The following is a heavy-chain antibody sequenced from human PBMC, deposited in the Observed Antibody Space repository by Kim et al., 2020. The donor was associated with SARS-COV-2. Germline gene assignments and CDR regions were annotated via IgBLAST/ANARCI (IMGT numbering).Heavy chain of an antibody. V-gene: IGHV4-34*01. CDR1: GGSFSGYY. CDR3: ARASPNKDCSGGSCYSDFDY. CDR2: INHSGST. J-gene: IGHJ4*02. Sequence: SETLSLTCAVYGGSFSGYYWSWIRQPPGKGLEWIGEINHSGSTNYNPSLKSRVTISVDTSKNQFSLKLSSVTAADTAVYYCARASPNKDCSGGSCYSDFDYWGQGTLVTVSS. D-gene: IGHD2-15*01.